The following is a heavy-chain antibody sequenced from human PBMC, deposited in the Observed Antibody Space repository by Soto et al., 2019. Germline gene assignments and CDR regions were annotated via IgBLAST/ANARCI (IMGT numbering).Heavy chain of an antibody. CDR1: GYKFIDYW. D-gene: IGHD3-9*01. CDR2: IYPGDSDA. Sequence: GESLKISCKGSGYKFIDYWIGWVRQVPGKGLEWMGIIYPGDSDARYSPSFQGQVTISVDTSINTAFLRWNSLTASDTAMYYCARQADYNILTGYFYYFDYWGQGSLVTVSS. V-gene: IGHV5-51*01. J-gene: IGHJ4*02. CDR3: ARQADYNILTGYFYYFDY.